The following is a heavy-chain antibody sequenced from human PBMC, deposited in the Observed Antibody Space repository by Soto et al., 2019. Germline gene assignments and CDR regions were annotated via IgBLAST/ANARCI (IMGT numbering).Heavy chain of an antibody. CDR2: IYSGGNT. D-gene: IGHD6-13*01. CDR3: AKGLRRLLLVTAHDALSI. V-gene: IGHV3-66*01. CDR1: GFTVSSNY. Sequence: GGSLRLSCAASGFTVSSNYMSWVRQAPGKGLEWVSVIYSGGNTYYADSVKDRFSISRDKSKNTLYLQMNSLRAEDTAVYYCAKGLRRLLLVTAHDALSIWGQGTMVTVS. J-gene: IGHJ3*02.